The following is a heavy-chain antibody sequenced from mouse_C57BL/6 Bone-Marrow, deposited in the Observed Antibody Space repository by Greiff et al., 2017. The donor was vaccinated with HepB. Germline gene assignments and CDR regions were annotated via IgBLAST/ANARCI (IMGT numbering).Heavy chain of an antibody. CDR3: ARSIRFITTVVAPYYFDY. J-gene: IGHJ2*01. V-gene: IGHV3-8*01. D-gene: IGHD1-1*01. Sequence: EVKLQESGPGLAKPSQTLSLTCSVTGYSITSDYWNWIRKFPGNKLEYMGYISYSGSTYYNPSLKSRISITRDTSKNQYYLQLNSVTTEDTATYYCARSIRFITTVVAPYYFDYWGQGTTLTVSS. CDR2: ISYSGST. CDR1: GYSITSDY.